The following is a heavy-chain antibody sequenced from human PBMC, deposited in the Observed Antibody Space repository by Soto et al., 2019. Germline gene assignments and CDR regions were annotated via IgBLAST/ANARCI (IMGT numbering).Heavy chain of an antibody. J-gene: IGHJ4*02. CDR1: GYTFTNNW. Sequence: PGESLKISCNASGYTFTNNWISWVRQKPGQGLGWMGRIDPSDSRTKYNPSFEGHVTISIDKSINTAFLQWSSLRASDTAVYFCARRRGYSYDFDYWGQGTLVTVSS. V-gene: IGHV5-10-1*01. D-gene: IGHD5-18*01. CDR3: ARRRGYSYDFDY. CDR2: IDPSDSRT.